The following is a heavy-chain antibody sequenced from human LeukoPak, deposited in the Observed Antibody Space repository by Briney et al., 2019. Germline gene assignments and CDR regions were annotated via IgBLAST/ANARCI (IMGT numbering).Heavy chain of an antibody. CDR2: ISGSGGST. J-gene: IGHJ4*02. CDR3: TRDPEALDY. CDR1: GFTFSNYA. V-gene: IGHV3-23*01. Sequence: PGGSLRLSCAASGFTFSNYAMSWVRQAPGKGLEWVSVISGSGGSTYYADSVKGRFTISRDNAKNSLYLQMNSLRDEDTAVYYCTRDPEALDYWGQGTLVTVSS.